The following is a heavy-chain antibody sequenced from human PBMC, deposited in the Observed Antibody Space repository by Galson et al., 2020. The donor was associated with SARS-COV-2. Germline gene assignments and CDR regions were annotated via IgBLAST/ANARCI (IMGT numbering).Heavy chain of an antibody. V-gene: IGHV4-39*07. CDR2: AYHSGST. J-gene: IGHJ6*02. Sequence: SETLSLTCSVSGDSITNTNSFWGWTRQPPGEGLEWIASAYHSGSTNYNPSLKSRVIISDDASKNQFSLKLKSVTAADTAVYYCVRAGDALRFLEWSDNFVQNYYYGLDVWGQGTTVTVSS. CDR1: GDSITNTNSF. D-gene: IGHD3-3*01. CDR3: VRAGDALRFLEWSDNFVQNYYYGLDV.